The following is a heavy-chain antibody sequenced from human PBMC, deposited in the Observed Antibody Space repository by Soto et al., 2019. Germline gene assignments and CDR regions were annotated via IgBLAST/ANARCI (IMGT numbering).Heavy chain of an antibody. Sequence: SETLSLTCAVYGGSFSGYYWSWIREPPGKGLEWIGEINHSGGTNYNPPLKRRATISVDTSKNQFSLKLSSVTAADTPVYYCAHIAYAWVLGGFDYWGQGTLVTVSS. J-gene: IGHJ4*02. CDR2: INHSGGT. CDR1: GGSFSGYY. CDR3: AHIAYAWVLGGFDY. D-gene: IGHD3-16*01. V-gene: IGHV4-34*01.